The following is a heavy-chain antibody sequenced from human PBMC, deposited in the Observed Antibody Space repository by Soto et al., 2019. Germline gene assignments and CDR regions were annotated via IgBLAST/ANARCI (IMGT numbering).Heavy chain of an antibody. CDR3: ARGCATYGMDV. CDR2: MNPNSGNT. J-gene: IGHJ6*02. Sequence: QVQLVQSGAEVKKPGASVKVSCKASGYTFTSYDINWVRQATGQGLEWMGWMNPNSGNTGYAQKFQGRVTMTRNTAIINTYMKINSLRSEDTAVYFCARGCATYGMDVWGQGTTVTVS. V-gene: IGHV1-8*01. CDR1: GYTFTSYD.